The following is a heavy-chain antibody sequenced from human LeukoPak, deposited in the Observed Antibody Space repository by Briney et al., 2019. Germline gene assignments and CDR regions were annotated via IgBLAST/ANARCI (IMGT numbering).Heavy chain of an antibody. CDR3: ARDSVYATNWHDP. Sequence: SETLSLTCTVSGASISSSNWNWIRQAPGKGLEWIGYITFSGGTNYHPSLGSRVTISLDMSKNPFSLKLTSVTAADTAIYYCARDSVYATNWHDPWGQGTLVTVSS. V-gene: IGHV4-59*01. CDR1: GASISSSN. D-gene: IGHD2-8*01. J-gene: IGHJ5*02. CDR2: ITFSGGT.